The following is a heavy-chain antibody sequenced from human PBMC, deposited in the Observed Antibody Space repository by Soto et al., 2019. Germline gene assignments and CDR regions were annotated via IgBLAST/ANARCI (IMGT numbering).Heavy chain of an antibody. Sequence: PSQTLSLTCAISGDSVSSNSAAWNCIRQSPSRGLEWLGRTYYRSKWYNDYAVSVKSRITINPDTSKNQFSLQLNSVTPEDTAVYYCARDDRYNWNYEDYYCYMDVWGKGTTVTVSS. J-gene: IGHJ6*03. CDR3: ARDDRYNWNYEDYYCYMDV. V-gene: IGHV6-1*01. CDR1: GDSVSSNSAA. D-gene: IGHD1-7*01. CDR2: TYYRSKWYN.